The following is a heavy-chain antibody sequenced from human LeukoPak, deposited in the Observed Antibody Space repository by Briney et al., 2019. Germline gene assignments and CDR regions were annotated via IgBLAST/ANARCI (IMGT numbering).Heavy chain of an antibody. CDR1: GGSISSTSYY. D-gene: IGHD3-22*01. V-gene: IGHV4-39*07. Sequence: SETLSLTCTVSGGSISSTSYYWGWIRQPPGKGLEWIGSIYYSGSTNYNPSPKSRVTISVDTSKNQFSLKLSSVTAADTAVYYCASDSSGYALNYWGQGTLVTVSS. CDR2: IYYSGST. CDR3: ASDSSGYALNY. J-gene: IGHJ4*02.